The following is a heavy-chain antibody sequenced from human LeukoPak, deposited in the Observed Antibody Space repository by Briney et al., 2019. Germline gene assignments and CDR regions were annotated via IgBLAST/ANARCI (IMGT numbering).Heavy chain of an antibody. Sequence: SETLSLTCTVSGGSISSYYWSWIRQPPGKGLEWIGYIYYSGSTNYNPSLKSRVTISVDTSKNQFSLKLSSVTAADTAVYHCARAVAGYCSGGSCTVFDYWGQGTLVTVSS. CDR1: GGSISSYY. V-gene: IGHV4-59*01. CDR3: ARAVAGYCSGGSCTVFDY. D-gene: IGHD2-15*01. J-gene: IGHJ4*02. CDR2: IYYSGST.